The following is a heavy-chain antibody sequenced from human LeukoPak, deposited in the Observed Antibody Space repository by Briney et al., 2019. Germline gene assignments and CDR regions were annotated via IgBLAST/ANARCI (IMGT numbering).Heavy chain of an antibody. D-gene: IGHD1-26*01. CDR3: ARLGLVGATYFDY. CDR1: GGSFSGYY. CDR2: INHSGST. J-gene: IGHJ4*02. Sequence: SETLSLTCAVYGGSFSGYYWSWIRQPPGKGLEWIGEINHSGSTNYNPSLKSRVTISVDTSKNQFSLKLSSVTAADTAVYYCARLGLVGATYFDYWGQGTLVTVSS. V-gene: IGHV4-34*01.